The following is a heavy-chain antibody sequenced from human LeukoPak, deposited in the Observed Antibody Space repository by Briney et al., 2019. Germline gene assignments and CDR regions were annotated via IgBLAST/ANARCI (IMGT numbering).Heavy chain of an antibody. Sequence: ASVTVSCTASGYTFTSYYMHWVRQAPGQGLEWMGIINPSGGSTSYAQKFQGRVTMTRDTSTSTLYMELSSLRSEDTAVYYCARGDYYGSGSYWGANWGQETLVTVSS. CDR3: ARGDYYGSGSYWGAN. CDR1: GYTFTSYY. D-gene: IGHD3-10*01. V-gene: IGHV1-46*01. CDR2: INPSGGST. J-gene: IGHJ4*02.